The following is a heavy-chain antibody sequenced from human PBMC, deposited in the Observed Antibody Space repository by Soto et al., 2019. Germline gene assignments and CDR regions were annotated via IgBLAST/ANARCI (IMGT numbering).Heavy chain of an antibody. CDR1: GFTFSTYA. V-gene: IGHV3-23*01. CDR2: ISASGGST. Sequence: PGGSLRLSCAASGFTFSTYAMTWVRQAPGKGLEWVSGISASGGSTHYADSVKGRFTISRDNSKNTLYLQMNSLRAEDTAVYYCARHPERIAQIGWFDPWGQGTLVTVSS. CDR3: ARHPERIAQIGWFDP. D-gene: IGHD6-13*01. J-gene: IGHJ5*02.